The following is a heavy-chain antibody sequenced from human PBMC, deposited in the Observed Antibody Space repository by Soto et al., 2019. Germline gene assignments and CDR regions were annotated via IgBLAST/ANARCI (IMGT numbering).Heavy chain of an antibody. D-gene: IGHD2-21*02. CDR2: IYPGDSDT. CDR3: ARGAYCGGDCYSAFDI. CDR1: GYSFTSYW. Sequence: GESLKISCKGSGYSFTSYWIGWVRQMPGKGLEWMGIIYPGDSDTRYSPSFQGQVTISADKSISTAYLQWSSLKASDTAMYYCARGAYCGGDCYSAFDIWGQGTMVTVSS. V-gene: IGHV5-51*01. J-gene: IGHJ3*02.